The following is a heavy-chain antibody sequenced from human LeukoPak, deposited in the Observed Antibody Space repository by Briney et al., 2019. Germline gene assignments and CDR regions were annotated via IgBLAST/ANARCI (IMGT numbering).Heavy chain of an antibody. CDR1: GGTFSSYA. CDR2: IIPIFGTA. J-gene: IGHJ6*02. V-gene: IGHV1-69*13. D-gene: IGHD2-8*01. Sequence: GASVKVSCKASGGTFSSYAISWVRQAPGQGLEWMGGIIPIFGTANYAQKFQGRVTITADESTSTAYMELSSLRSEDTAVYYCAIDIVLMVYAPYYYGMDVWGQGTTVTVSS. CDR3: AIDIVLMVYAPYYYGMDV.